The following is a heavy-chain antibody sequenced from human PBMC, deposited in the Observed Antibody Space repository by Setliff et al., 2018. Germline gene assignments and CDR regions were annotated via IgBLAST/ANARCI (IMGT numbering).Heavy chain of an antibody. CDR1: GGSISSYS. Sequence: SETLSLTCTVSGGSISSYSWSWIPQPPGKGLEWIGYIYYSGSTKYNPSLGSRVSVSADTSKTQVSLTLNYVPATDTAVYYCARDQFSSGWYGAPESYFDRWGQGILVTVSS. D-gene: IGHD6-19*01. V-gene: IGHV4-59*12. J-gene: IGHJ4*02. CDR3: ARDQFSSGWYGAPESYFDR. CDR2: IYYSGST.